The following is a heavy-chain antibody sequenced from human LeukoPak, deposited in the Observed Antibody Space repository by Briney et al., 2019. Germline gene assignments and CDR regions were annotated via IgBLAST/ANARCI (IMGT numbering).Heavy chain of an antibody. CDR2: IIPILGIA. D-gene: IGHD3-16*01. Sequence: SVKASCKASGGTFSSYAISWVRQAPGQGLEWMGRIIPILGIANYAQKFQGRVTITADKSTSTAYMELSSLRSEDTAVYYCARVSYRGSQQNYYFDYWGQGTLVTVSS. J-gene: IGHJ4*02. V-gene: IGHV1-69*04. CDR3: ARVSYRGSQQNYYFDY. CDR1: GGTFSSYA.